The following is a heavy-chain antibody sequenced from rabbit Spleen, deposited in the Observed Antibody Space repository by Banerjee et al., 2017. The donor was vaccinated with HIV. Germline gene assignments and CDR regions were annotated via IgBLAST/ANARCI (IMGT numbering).Heavy chain of an antibody. J-gene: IGHJ4*01. Sequence: QQQLEESGGGLVKPGGTLTLTCKASGIDFRTYYNICWVRQAPGKGLEWIGYIDPVFGSAYYASWVNGRFTISSHNAQKTLYLQLNSLTVADTATYFCARGGGLWGPGTLVTVS. CDR2: IDPVFGSA. CDR3: ARGGGL. CDR1: GIDFRTYYN. V-gene: IGHV1S43*01.